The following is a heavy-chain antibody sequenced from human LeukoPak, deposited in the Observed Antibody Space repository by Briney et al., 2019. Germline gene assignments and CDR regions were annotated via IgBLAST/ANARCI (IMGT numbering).Heavy chain of an antibody. J-gene: IGHJ2*01. D-gene: IGHD3-3*01. CDR1: GYTFTSYG. CDR3: ARIYDFWSGYPYWYFDL. Sequence: ASVKVSCKDSGYTFTSYGISWVRQAPGQGLEWMGWFSAYNGNTNYAQKLQGRVTMTTDTSTSTAYMELRSLRSDDTAVYYCARIYDFWSGYPYWYFDLWGRGTLVTVSS. CDR2: FSAYNGNT. V-gene: IGHV1-18*01.